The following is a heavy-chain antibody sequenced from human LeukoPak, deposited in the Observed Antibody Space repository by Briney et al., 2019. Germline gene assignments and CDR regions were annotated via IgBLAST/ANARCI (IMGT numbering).Heavy chain of an antibody. CDR3: ARMVAGIIKGFDY. J-gene: IGHJ4*02. CDR1: GGSISSYY. CDR2: IYYSGST. Sequence: SETLSLTCTVSGGSISSYYWSWIRQHPGRGLEWIGYIYYSGSTYYNPSLKSRVTISVDTSKNQFSLKLSSVTAADTAVYYCARMVAGIIKGFDYWGQGTLVTVSS. D-gene: IGHD6-19*01. V-gene: IGHV4-59*06.